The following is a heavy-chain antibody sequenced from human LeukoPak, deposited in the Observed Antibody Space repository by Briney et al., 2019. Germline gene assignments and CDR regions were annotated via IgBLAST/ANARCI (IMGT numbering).Heavy chain of an antibody. V-gene: IGHV4-59*01. J-gene: IGHJ4*02. Sequence: PSETLTLTCTVSGGSISSYYWSWIRQPPGKGLEWIGYLYDSVSPNYNPPLKSRVTISVDTSKNQFSLKLTSVTAADTALYYCARGGEWELLPGDYWGQGTLVIVSS. CDR3: ARGGEWELLPGDY. CDR2: LYDSVSP. D-gene: IGHD1-26*01. CDR1: GGSISSYY.